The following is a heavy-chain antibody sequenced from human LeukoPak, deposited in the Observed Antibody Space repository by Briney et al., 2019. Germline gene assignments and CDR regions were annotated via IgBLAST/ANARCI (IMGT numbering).Heavy chain of an antibody. Sequence: PSETLSLTCTVSGGSISTTTFYWDWIRQPPGKGLEWIGTIYYGGTTYYNPSLKSRVTTSVDTSKNQFSLKLRSVTAADTAVYYCARRLGDNWFDPWGQGTLVTVSS. CDR3: ARRLGDNWFDP. V-gene: IGHV4-39*01. CDR2: IYYGGTT. D-gene: IGHD6-6*01. J-gene: IGHJ5*02. CDR1: GGSISTTTFY.